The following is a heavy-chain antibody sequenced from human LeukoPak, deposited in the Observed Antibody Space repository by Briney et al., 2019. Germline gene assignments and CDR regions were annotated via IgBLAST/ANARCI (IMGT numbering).Heavy chain of an antibody. CDR3: AKDSGWDGYNYFEY. Sequence: PGGSLRLSCAASGFTFSSYAMSWVRQAPGKGLEWVSVISGSSGSTYYADSVKGRFTISRDNSKNTLYLQMNSLRAEGTAVFYCAKDSGWDGYNYFEYWGQGTLVTVSS. V-gene: IGHV3-23*01. CDR1: GFTFSSYA. CDR2: ISGSSGST. J-gene: IGHJ4*02. D-gene: IGHD5-24*01.